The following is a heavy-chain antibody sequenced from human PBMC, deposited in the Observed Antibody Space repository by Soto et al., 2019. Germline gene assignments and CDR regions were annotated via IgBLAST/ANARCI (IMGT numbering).Heavy chain of an antibody. CDR2: IKQDGSEK. J-gene: IGHJ6*02. CDR3: ARDHPSAVAGEYHYPYYGMHV. V-gene: IGHV3-7*01. CDR1: GFTFSSYW. D-gene: IGHD6-19*01. Sequence: GALSLSCAGSGFTFSSYWMSWFRQSPGKVLEWVANIKQDGSEKYYVDSVKGRFTISRDNAKNSLYLQMNSLRAEDTAVYYCARDHPSAVAGEYHYPYYGMHVWGQATTSTLSS.